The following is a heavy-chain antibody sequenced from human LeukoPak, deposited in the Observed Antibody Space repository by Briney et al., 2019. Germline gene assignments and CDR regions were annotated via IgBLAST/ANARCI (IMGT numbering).Heavy chain of an antibody. Sequence: SETLSLTCAVSGGSFSGYYWYWIRQPPGKGLEWIGEINHGESTNYNPSLKSRATLSVDTSKNQFSLKLTSVTAADTAVYYCASTERGHYYYGMDVWGQGTTVTVSS. V-gene: IGHV4-34*01. J-gene: IGHJ6*02. CDR1: GGSFSGYY. CDR2: INHGEST. D-gene: IGHD1-26*01. CDR3: ASTERGHYYYGMDV.